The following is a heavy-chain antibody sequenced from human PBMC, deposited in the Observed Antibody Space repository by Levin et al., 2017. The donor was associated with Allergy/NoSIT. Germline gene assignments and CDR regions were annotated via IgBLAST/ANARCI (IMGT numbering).Heavy chain of an antibody. D-gene: IGHD3-3*01. CDR3: AKDPYYDFWSPHDNWFDP. J-gene: IGHJ5*02. CDR2: ISYDGSNK. Sequence: GGSLRLSCAASGFTFSSYGMHWVRQAPGKGLEWVAVISYDGSNKYYADSVKGRFTISRDNSKNTLYLQMNSLRAEDTAVYYCAKDPYYDFWSPHDNWFDPWGQGTLVTVSS. V-gene: IGHV3-30*18. CDR1: GFTFSSYG.